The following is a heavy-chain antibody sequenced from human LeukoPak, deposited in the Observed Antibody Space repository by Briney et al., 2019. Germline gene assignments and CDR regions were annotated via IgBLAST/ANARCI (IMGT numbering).Heavy chain of an antibody. CDR2: INHSGST. Sequence: PPETLSLTCAVYGGSFSGYYWSWIRQPPGKGLEWIGEINHSGSTNYNPSLKSRVTISVDTSKNQFSLKLSSVTAADTTVYYCAASRYDYGDYVPLVYWGQGTLVTVSS. D-gene: IGHD4-17*01. CDR1: GGSFSGYY. J-gene: IGHJ4*02. CDR3: AASRYDYGDYVPLVY. V-gene: IGHV4-34*01.